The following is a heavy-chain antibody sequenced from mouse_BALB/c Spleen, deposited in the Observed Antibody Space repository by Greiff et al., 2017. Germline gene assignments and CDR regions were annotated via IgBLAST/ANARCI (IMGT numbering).Heavy chain of an antibody. CDR3: AREENYYGSSYVYFDV. Sequence: VQLQESGPGLVAPSQSLSITCTVSGFSLSRYSVHWVRQPPGKGLEWLGMIWGGGSTDYNSALKSRLSISKDNSKSQVFLKMNSLQTDDTAMYYCAREENYYGSSYVYFDVGGAGTTVTVSS. V-gene: IGHV2-6-4*01. CDR2: IWGGGST. J-gene: IGHJ1*01. D-gene: IGHD1-1*01. CDR1: GFSLSRYS.